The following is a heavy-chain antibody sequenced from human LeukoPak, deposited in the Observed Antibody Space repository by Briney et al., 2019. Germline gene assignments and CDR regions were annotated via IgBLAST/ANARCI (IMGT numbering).Heavy chain of an antibody. CDR2: ISYDGSNK. V-gene: IGHV3-30*04. Sequence: GGSLRLSCAASGFTFSSYAMHWVRQAPGKGLEWVAVISYDGSNKYYADSVKGRFTISRDNSKNTLYLQMNSLRAEDTAVYYCAREGGEWELLRTFDYWGQGTLVTVSS. CDR3: AREGGEWELLRTFDY. J-gene: IGHJ4*02. CDR1: GFTFSSYA. D-gene: IGHD1-26*01.